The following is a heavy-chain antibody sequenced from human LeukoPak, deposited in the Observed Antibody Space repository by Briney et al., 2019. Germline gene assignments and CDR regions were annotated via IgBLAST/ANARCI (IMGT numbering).Heavy chain of an antibody. J-gene: IGHJ4*02. CDR2: IYHSGST. CDR1: GGSISSGYY. CDR3: ARHGRQSWDY. D-gene: IGHD1-26*01. V-gene: IGHV4-38-2*02. Sequence: SETLSLTCTVSGGSISSGYYWGWIRQPPGKGLEWIGSIYHSGSTYYNPSLKSRVTISVDTSKNQISLKLSSVTAADTAVYYCARHGRQSWDYWGQGTLVTVSS.